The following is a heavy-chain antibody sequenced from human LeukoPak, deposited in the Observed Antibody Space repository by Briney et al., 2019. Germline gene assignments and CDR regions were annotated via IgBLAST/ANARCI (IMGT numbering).Heavy chain of an antibody. CDR3: ARWEVAGQGGFDY. V-gene: IGHV4-4*09. D-gene: IGHD6-19*01. J-gene: IGHJ4*02. CDR2: IYASGST. Sequence: SETLSLTCTVSGGSISSYYWSWIRQPPRKGLEWIGYIYASGSTNYNPSLKSRVTISVDTSKNQFSLKLSSVTAADTAVYYCARWEVAGQGGFDYWGQGTLATVSS. CDR1: GGSISSYY.